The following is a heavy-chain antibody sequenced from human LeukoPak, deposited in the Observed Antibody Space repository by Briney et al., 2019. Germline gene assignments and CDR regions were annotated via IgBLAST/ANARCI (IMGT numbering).Heavy chain of an antibody. J-gene: IGHJ5*02. D-gene: IGHD3-10*01. Sequence: GRSLRLSCAASGFTFSSYAMHWVRQAPGKGLEWVAVISYDGSNKYYADSVKGRFTISRDNSRNTLYLQMNSLRAEDTAVYYCARGQSMVRGVYNWFDPWGQGTLVTVSS. CDR3: ARGQSMVRGVYNWFDP. V-gene: IGHV3-30*04. CDR2: ISYDGSNK. CDR1: GFTFSSYA.